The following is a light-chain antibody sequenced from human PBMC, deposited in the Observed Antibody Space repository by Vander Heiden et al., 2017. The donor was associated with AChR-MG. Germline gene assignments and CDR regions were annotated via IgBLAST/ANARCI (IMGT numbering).Light chain of an antibody. CDR1: NSNIGAGFD. Sequence: QSVLPQPPSVSGAPGQGVTISCTGSNSNIGAGFDVHWYQQFPGTAPKLLIYTNNIRPSGVPDRFSGSKSGTSASLALTGLQAEDEADYYCQSFDSSLTAWVFGGGTKLTVL. V-gene: IGLV1-40*01. CDR2: TNN. CDR3: QSFDSSLTAWV. J-gene: IGLJ3*02.